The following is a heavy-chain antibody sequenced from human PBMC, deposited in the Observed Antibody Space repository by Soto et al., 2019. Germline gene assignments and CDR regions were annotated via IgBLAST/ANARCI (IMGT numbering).Heavy chain of an antibody. CDR1: GFNFNDNY. J-gene: IGHJ3*02. V-gene: IGHV3-11*05. D-gene: IGHD6-19*01. Sequence: PGGSLRLSCAASGFNFNDNYMSWIRQAPGKGLAWLSYISGSTSDTNCADSGKGRFTLSRDNSKNTVYLQMNSLRAEDTAVYYCAKARSGWYLEAFDIWGQGTMVTVSS. CDR2: ISGSTSDT. CDR3: AKARSGWYLEAFDI.